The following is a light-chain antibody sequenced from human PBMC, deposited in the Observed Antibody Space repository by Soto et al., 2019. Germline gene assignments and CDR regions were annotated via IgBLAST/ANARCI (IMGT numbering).Light chain of an antibody. Sequence: EIVLTQSPGPLSLSPGERATLSCRASQSVSSRSLAWYQQKPGQAPRLLIYGASSRATGIPDRFSGSGSGTDFTLTISRLEPEDFAVYYCQQYGSSPQTFGQGTKVEIK. CDR1: QSVSSRS. J-gene: IGKJ1*01. CDR2: GAS. CDR3: QQYGSSPQT. V-gene: IGKV3-20*01.